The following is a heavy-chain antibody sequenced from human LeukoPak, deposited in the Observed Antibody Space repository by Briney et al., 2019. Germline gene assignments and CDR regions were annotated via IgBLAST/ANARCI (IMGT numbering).Heavy chain of an antibody. V-gene: IGHV4-39*01. CDR3: ATAFLDWLLLYY. CDR1: GGSISSSSYY. CDR2: IYYSGST. D-gene: IGHD3-9*01. J-gene: IGHJ4*02. Sequence: SETLSLTCTVSGGSISSSSYYWGWIRQPPGKGLEWIGSIYYSGSTYYNPSLKSRVTISVDTSKNQFSLKLSSVTAADTAVYYCATAFLDWLLLYYWGQGTLVTVSS.